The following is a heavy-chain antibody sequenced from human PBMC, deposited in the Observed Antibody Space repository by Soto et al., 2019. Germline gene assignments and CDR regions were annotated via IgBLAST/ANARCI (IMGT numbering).Heavy chain of an antibody. CDR1: GYSIISGYY. Sequence: PSETLSLTCAVSGYSIISGYYWGCIRHPPGKGLEWIGSIYHSGSTYYNPSLKSRVTISVDTSKNQFSLKLSSVTAADTAVYYCAREKVGATPIHAFDIWGQGTMVTVSS. CDR2: IYHSGST. J-gene: IGHJ3*02. CDR3: AREKVGATPIHAFDI. D-gene: IGHD1-26*01. V-gene: IGHV4-38-2*02.